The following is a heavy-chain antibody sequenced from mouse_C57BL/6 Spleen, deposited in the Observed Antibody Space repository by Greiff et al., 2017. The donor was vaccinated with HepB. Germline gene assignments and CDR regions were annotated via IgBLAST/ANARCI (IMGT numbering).Heavy chain of an antibody. CDR1: GYTFTSYW. Sequence: QVQLKEPGAELVKPGASVKLSCKASGYTFTSYWMHWVKQRPGRGLEWIGRIDPNSGGTKYNEKFKSKATLTVDKPSSTAYMQLSSLTSEDSAVYYCARPYYGYDGGYFDYWGQGTTLTVSS. V-gene: IGHV1-72*01. CDR2: IDPNSGGT. J-gene: IGHJ2*01. CDR3: ARPYYGYDGGYFDY. D-gene: IGHD2-9*01.